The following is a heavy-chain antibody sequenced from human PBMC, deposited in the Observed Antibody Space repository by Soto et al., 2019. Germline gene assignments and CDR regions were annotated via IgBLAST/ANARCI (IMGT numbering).Heavy chain of an antibody. J-gene: IGHJ1*01. CDR2: INPSGGST. V-gene: IGHV1-46*03. CDR3: ARRSKGEYFQH. Sequence: ASVKVSCKASGYTLTSYYMHWVRQAPGQGLEWMGIINPSGGSTSYAQKFQGRVTMTRDTSTSTVYMELSSLGSEDTAVYYCARRSKGEYFQHWGQGTLVTVS. CDR1: GYTLTSYY.